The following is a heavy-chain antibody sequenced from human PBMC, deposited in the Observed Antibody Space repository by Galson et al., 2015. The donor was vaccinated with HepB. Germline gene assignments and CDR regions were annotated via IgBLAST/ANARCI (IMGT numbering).Heavy chain of an antibody. CDR2: ITEDGSEK. CDR1: EFILSMYW. Sequence: SLRLSCAASEFILSMYWMHWVRQAPGKGLEWVANITEDGSEKNYVDSVKGRFTISRDNAKNSLYLQMNSLRAEDTAVYYCARVKRGEWYSFYYNGMDVWGQGTTVTVSS. D-gene: IGHD3-10*01. V-gene: IGHV3-7*05. CDR3: ARVKRGEWYSFYYNGMDV. J-gene: IGHJ6*02.